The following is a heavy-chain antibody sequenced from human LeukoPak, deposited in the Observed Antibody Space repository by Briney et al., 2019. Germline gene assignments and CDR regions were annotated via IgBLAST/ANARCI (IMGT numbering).Heavy chain of an antibody. CDR2: IRSKAYGGTT. D-gene: IGHD2-2*01. CDR3: TRGRGSSTSKTYYYYYYMDV. Sequence: GGSLRLSCTASGFTFGDYAMSWVRQAPGKGLEWVGFIRSKAYGGTTEYAASVKGRFTISRDDSKSIAYLQMNSLKTEDTAVYYCTRGRGSSTSKTYYYYYYMDVWSKGTTVTVFS. J-gene: IGHJ6*03. CDR1: GFTFGDYA. V-gene: IGHV3-49*04.